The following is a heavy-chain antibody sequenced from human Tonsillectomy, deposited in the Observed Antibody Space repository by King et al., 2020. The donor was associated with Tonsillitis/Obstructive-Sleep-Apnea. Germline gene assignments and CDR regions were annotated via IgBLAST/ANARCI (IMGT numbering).Heavy chain of an antibody. CDR3: ARGSYSGAVDRITGPDY. J-gene: IGHJ4*02. CDR1: GGSISSSSYY. Sequence: QLQESGPGLVKPSETLSLTCTVSGGSISSSSYYWGWIRQPPGKGLEWIGSIYYSGSTYYNPSLKSRVTISVDTSKNQFSLKLSSVTAADTAVYYCARGSYSGAVDRITGPDYWGQGTLVTVSS. V-gene: IGHV4-39*01. CDR2: IYYSGST. D-gene: IGHD3-10*01.